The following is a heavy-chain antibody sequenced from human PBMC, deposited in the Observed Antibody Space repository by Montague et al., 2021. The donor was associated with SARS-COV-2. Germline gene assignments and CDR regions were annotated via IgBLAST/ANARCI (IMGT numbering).Heavy chain of an antibody. D-gene: IGHD5-18*01. Sequence: SETLSLTCAVSGGSISSSNWWSWVRQPPGEGLEWIGEIYHSGSTXXNPXXXSRVTISVDKSKNQFSLKLSAVTVADTAVYYCARERAYSYDYYGMDVWGQGTTVTVSS. J-gene: IGHJ6*02. CDR1: GGSISSSNW. CDR3: ARERAYSYDYYGMDV. V-gene: IGHV4-4*02. CDR2: IYHSGST.